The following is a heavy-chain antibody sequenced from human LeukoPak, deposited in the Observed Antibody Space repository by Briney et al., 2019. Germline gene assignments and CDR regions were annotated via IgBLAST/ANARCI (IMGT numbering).Heavy chain of an antibody. CDR2: INSSSSYI. J-gene: IGHJ3*02. CDR1: GFTFSSYS. Sequence: GSLRLSCSASGFTFSSYSMNWVRQAPGKGLEWVSSINSSSSYIYYADSVKGRFTISRDNAKNSLYLQMNSLRAEDTAVYYCAREMRRYCSGGSCYGAAFDIWGQGTMVTVSS. D-gene: IGHD2-15*01. CDR3: AREMRRYCSGGSCYGAAFDI. V-gene: IGHV3-21*01.